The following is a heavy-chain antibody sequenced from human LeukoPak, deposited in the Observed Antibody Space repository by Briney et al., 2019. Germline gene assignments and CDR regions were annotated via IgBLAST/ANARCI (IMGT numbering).Heavy chain of an antibody. J-gene: IGHJ3*01. CDR2: IYASGST. V-gene: IGHV4-61*02. CDR3: ARRGDV. CDR1: GGSISSGNFY. Sequence: SQTLSLTCTVSGGSISSGNFYWNWIRQPAGTGLEWIGRIYASGSTDYNPSLKSRVTISVDTSKNQFSLRLSSVTAADTAMYYCARRGDVWGQGTMVTVSS.